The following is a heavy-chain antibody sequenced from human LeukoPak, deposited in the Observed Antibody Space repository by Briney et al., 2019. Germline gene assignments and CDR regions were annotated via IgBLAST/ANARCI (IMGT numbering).Heavy chain of an antibody. Sequence: ASVTVSCKASGYTFTRYYMHWVRQAPGQGLEWMGIINPSGGSTSYAQKFQGRVTMTEDTSTDTAYMELSSLRSEDTAVYYCATDLRMIVGVPDRGFDPWGQGTLVTVSS. V-gene: IGHV1-46*01. D-gene: IGHD1-26*01. CDR1: GYTFTRYY. CDR3: ATDLRMIVGVPDRGFDP. J-gene: IGHJ5*02. CDR2: INPSGGST.